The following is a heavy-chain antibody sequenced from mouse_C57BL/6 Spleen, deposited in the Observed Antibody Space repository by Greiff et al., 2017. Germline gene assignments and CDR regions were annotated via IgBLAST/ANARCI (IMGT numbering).Heavy chain of an antibody. CDR1: GYAFSSSW. CDR3: ARGSSGYHYAMDY. V-gene: IGHV1-82*01. Sequence: QVQLQQSGPELVKPGASVKISCKASGYAFSSSWMNWVKQRPGKGLEWIGRIYPGDGDTNYNGKFKGKATLTADNSSSTAYMQLSSLTSEDSAVYFCARGSSGYHYAMDYWGQGTSVTVSS. CDR2: IYPGDGDT. J-gene: IGHJ4*01. D-gene: IGHD3-2*02.